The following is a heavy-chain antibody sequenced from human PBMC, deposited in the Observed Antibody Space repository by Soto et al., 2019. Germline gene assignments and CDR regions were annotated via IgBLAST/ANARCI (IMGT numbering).Heavy chain of an antibody. V-gene: IGHV4-59*08. CDR2: IHFTGAT. J-gene: IGHJ4*02. CDR1: GYSISSHY. Sequence: LETLSLTCTISGYSISSHYWSLIRQSPGKGLEWIGYIHFTGATLYNPSLESRVTVSLDTSKTHFSLKLSSVTAADTAVYYCARHEGASFDYWGQGTLVTVSS. CDR3: ARHEGASFDY.